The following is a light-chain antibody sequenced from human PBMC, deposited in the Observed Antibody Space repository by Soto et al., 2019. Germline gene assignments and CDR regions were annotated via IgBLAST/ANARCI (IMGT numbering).Light chain of an antibody. CDR2: AAS. V-gene: IGKV1-39*01. CDR3: QQYDNSPLT. Sequence: QMTQSPSSLSASVGDRVTITCRASQSISSYLNWYQQKPGKAPKLLIYAASSLQSGVPSRFSGSGSGTDFTLTISRLEPEDFAVYYCQQYDNSPLTFGGGTKVDI. J-gene: IGKJ4*01. CDR1: QSISSY.